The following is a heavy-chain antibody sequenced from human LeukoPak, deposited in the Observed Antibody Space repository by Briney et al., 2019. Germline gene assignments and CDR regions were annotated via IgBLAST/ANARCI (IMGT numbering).Heavy chain of an antibody. CDR2: IYPGDSDT. V-gene: IGHV5-51*01. Sequence: GESLKISCKGSGYSFTSQWIGWVRQMPGKGLEWMGIIYPGDSDTRYGPSFQGQVTISADRSISTAYLQWSSLKASDTAMYYCARSYRSFDWFDPWGQGTLVTVSS. CDR1: GYSFTSQW. J-gene: IGHJ5*02. CDR3: ARSYRSFDWFDP. D-gene: IGHD6-6*01.